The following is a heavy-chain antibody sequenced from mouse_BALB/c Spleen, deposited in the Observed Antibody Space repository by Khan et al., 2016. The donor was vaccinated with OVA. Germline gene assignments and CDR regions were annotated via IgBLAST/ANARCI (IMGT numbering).Heavy chain of an antibody. Sequence: EVELVESGGGSVKPGGSLKLSCAASGFAFSSYDMSWVRQTPEKRLEWVAIINSRGSYTYYADSVKGRFTISRDNARNTLYLQMSSLRSEDTALDYCTRHGGFNPYYAMDYWGQGTSVTVSS. V-gene: IGHV5-9*02. J-gene: IGHJ4*01. CDR1: GFAFSSYD. CDR3: TRHGGFNPYYAMDY. CDR2: INSRGSYT.